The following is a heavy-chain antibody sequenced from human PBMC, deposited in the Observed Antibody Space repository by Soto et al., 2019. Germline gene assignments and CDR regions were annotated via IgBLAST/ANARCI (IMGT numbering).Heavy chain of an antibody. J-gene: IGHJ4*02. Sequence: ASVKVSCKASGYTFTSYGISWVRQAPGQGLEWMGWISAYNGNTNYAQKLQGRVTMTTDTSTSTAYMKLRSLRSDDTAVYYCARVRDYYDSSGYFDYWGQGTLVTVSS. V-gene: IGHV1-18*01. CDR1: GYTFTSYG. CDR3: ARVRDYYDSSGYFDY. D-gene: IGHD3-22*01. CDR2: ISAYNGNT.